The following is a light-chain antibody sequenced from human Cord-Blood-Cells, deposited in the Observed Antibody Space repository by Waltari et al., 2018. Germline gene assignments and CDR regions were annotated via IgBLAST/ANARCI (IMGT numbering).Light chain of an antibody. CDR2: KDS. CDR3: YAAADNKRGG. Sequence: SYELTQPSSVSVSPGQTARITCSGDVLAKKYARWFQQKPGQAPVLVIYKDSERPSGIPERFSGSSSGTTVTLTISGAQVEDEADYYGYAAADNKRGGVGTGTKVTVL. V-gene: IGLV3-27*01. CDR1: VLAKKY. J-gene: IGLJ1*01.